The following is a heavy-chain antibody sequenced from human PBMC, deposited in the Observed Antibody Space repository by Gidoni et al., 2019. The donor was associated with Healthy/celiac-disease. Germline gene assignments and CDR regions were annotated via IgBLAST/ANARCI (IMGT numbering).Heavy chain of an antibody. CDR3: ARGSWKRIFDY. D-gene: IGHD1-1*01. CDR1: GGSFSGYY. V-gene: IGHV4-34*01. Sequence: QVQLQQWGAGLLKPSETLSLTCAVYGGSFSGYYWSWIRQPPGKGLEWIGEINHSGSTNYNPSLKSRVTISVDTSKNQFSLKLSSVTAADTAVYYCARGSWKRIFDYWGQGTLVTVSS. CDR2: INHSGST. J-gene: IGHJ4*02.